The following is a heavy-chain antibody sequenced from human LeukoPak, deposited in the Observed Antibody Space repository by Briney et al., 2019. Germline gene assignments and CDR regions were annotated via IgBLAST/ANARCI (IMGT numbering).Heavy chain of an antibody. D-gene: IGHD3-3*01. CDR2: IYTSGST. J-gene: IGHJ6*03. V-gene: IGHV4-4*07. Sequence: SETLSLTCTVSGGSISNYYWSWIRQPAGKGLEWIGRIYTSGSTNYNPSLKSRVTISVDKSKNQFSLKLSSVTAADTAVYYCARDAGFWSGYHYYYYYMDVWGKGTTVTVSS. CDR1: GGSISNYY. CDR3: ARDAGFWSGYHYYYYYMDV.